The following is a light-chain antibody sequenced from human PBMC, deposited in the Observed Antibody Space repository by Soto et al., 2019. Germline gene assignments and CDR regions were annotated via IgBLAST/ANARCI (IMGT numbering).Light chain of an antibody. J-gene: IGKJ2*01. V-gene: IGKV3-20*01. CDR2: GAS. Sequence: EIVLTQSPGTLSLSPGERATLSCRASQSVSSSYLAWYQQKPGQAPRLLIYGASSRATGIPERFSGSGSGTDFALTISRMEPEHFAVYYCQQYGSSPPMYTFGQGTKLEIK. CDR3: QQYGSSPPMYT. CDR1: QSVSSSY.